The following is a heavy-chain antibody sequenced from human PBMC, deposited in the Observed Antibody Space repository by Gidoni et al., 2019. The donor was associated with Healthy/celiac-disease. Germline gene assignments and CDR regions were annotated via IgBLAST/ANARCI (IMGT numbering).Heavy chain of an antibody. D-gene: IGHD3-3*01. CDR3: ARGPRITIFGVVIIRCWFDP. Sequence: VQLQQWGARLLQPSETLSLACAADGGSISGYCWSWLRQPPGKGLEWIGKINHSVSTNYNPALKSRVTISVDTSKNQFSLKLSSVTAADTAVYYCARGPRITIFGVVIIRCWFDPWGQGTLVTVSS. CDR1: GGSISGYC. J-gene: IGHJ5*02. V-gene: IGHV4-34*01. CDR2: INHSVST.